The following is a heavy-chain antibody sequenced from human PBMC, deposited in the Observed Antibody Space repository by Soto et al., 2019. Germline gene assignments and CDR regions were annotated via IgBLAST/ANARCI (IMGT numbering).Heavy chain of an antibody. CDR2: ISGSGTNT. CDR1: GFTFSIYV. J-gene: IGHJ4*02. V-gene: IGHV3-23*01. Sequence: EVRLLESGGGLIQPGGSLRLSCAASGFTFSIYVMSWVRQAPGTGLEWVSGISGSGTNTYYADSVKGRFTISRDNSKNTLYLQMTSLRAEDTADYYCAKDNSPYSGYNSFDYWGEGTLVTVSS. CDR3: AKDNSPYSGYNSFDY. D-gene: IGHD5-12*01.